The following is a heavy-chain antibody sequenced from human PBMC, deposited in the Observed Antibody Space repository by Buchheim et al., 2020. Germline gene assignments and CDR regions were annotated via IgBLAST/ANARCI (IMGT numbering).Heavy chain of an antibody. CDR3: AREVRLPKRYYFDY. Sequence: QVQLQQWGAGLLKPSETLSLTCAVYGGSFSGYYWSWIRQPPGKGLEWIGEINHSGSTNYNPSLKSRVTISVDTSKNQFSLNLSSVTAADTAVYYCAREVRLPKRYYFDYWGQGTL. CDR2: INHSGST. V-gene: IGHV4-34*01. CDR1: GGSFSGYY. D-gene: IGHD3-16*01. J-gene: IGHJ4*02.